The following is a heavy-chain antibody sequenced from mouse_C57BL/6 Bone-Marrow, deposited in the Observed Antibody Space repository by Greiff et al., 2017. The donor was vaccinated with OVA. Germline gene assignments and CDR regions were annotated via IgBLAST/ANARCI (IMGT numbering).Heavy chain of an antibody. V-gene: IGHV1-50*01. CDR2: IDPSDSYT. D-gene: IGHD2-4*01. J-gene: IGHJ2*01. CDR1: GYTFTSYW. Sequence: QVQLQQPGAELVKPGASVKLSCKASGYTFTSYWMQWVKQRPGQGLEWIGEIDPSDSYTNYNQKFKGKATLTVDTSSSTAYMQLSSLTSEDSAVYYCARGGPIYYDYDGVDYWGQGTTLTVSS. CDR3: ARGGPIYYDYDGVDY.